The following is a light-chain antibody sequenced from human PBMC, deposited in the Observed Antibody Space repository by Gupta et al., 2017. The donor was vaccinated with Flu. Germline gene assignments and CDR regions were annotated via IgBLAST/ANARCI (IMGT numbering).Light chain of an antibody. CDR2: DVY. Sequence: QSALTQPRSVPGSPGQSVALSCTVTSSDVGAYDYVSWYQQHPGKAPKLLIYDVYKRPAGVPDRLTGSKSGNTASLTISGLQPEDEADYHCCSFGAASFFGGGTKLTVL. CDR3: CSFGAASF. J-gene: IGLJ2*01. CDR1: SSDVGAYDY. V-gene: IGLV2-11*01.